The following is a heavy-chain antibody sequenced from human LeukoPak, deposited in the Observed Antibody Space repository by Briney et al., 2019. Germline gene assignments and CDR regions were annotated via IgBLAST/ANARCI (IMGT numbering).Heavy chain of an antibody. J-gene: IGHJ5*02. CDR1: GFTLSYYW. V-gene: IGHV3-74*01. Sequence: GGSLRLSCAASGFTLSYYWMHWVRQALEKGLVRVSCINGDWSSTNYADSVKGRFTISRDNAKNTLYPEMNSLRAEDTAVYYCTRDPRNKGFDPWGQGTLVSVCS. CDR3: TRDPRNKGFDP. D-gene: IGHD1/OR15-1a*01. CDR2: INGDWSST.